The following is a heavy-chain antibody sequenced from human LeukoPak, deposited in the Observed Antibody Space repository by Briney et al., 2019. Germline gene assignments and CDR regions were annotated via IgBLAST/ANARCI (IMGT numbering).Heavy chain of an antibody. CDR2: IHPVTGDT. D-gene: IGHD4-17*01. Sequence: ASVKVSCTFTGYYMQWVRQAPGQGLEWMGWIHPVTGDTNYAQRFQGRVTMTRDTSSRTTYMELSRLTSGDTALYYCASYGPGYNWFITWGQGTQVTVSS. J-gene: IGHJ5*02. CDR1: FTGYY. CDR3: ASYGPGYNWFIT. V-gene: IGHV1-2*02.